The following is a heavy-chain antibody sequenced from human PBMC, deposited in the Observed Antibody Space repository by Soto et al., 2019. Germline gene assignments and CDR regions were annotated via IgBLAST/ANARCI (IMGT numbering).Heavy chain of an antibody. Sequence: SETLSLTCAVSGGSISSNDWWTWFRQPPGKGLEWIGEIHHSGSSTYNPSLHSRVTMSVDKSKNHFSPNLNSVTAADTAVYFCAKSFEFKRYFDLWGPGTLVTVSS. CDR3: AKSFEFKRYFDL. D-gene: IGHD3-16*02. V-gene: IGHV4-4*02. CDR2: IHHSGSS. CDR1: GGSISSNDW. J-gene: IGHJ4*02.